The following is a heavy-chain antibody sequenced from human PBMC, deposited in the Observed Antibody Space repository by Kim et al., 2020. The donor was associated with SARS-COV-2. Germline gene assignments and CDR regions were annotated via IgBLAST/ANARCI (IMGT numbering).Heavy chain of an antibody. CDR1: GYTFTGYY. CDR2: INPNSGGT. J-gene: IGHJ4*02. CDR3: ARDGTGDTAMVLYYFDY. Sequence: ASVKVSCKASGYTFTGYYMHWVRQAPGQGLEWMGWINPNSGGTNYAQKVQGRVTMTRDTSISTAYMELSRLRSDDTAVYYCARDGTGDTAMVLYYFDYWGQGTLVTVSS. V-gene: IGHV1-2*02. D-gene: IGHD5-18*01.